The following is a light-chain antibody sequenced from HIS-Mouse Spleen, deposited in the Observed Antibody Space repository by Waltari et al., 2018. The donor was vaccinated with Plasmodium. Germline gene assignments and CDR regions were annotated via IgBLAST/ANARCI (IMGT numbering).Light chain of an antibody. J-gene: IGLJ3*02. V-gene: IGLV2-23*01. Sequence: QSALTQPAPVSGSPGQSIPISFTGTRCDCASYNLVSWYQQHPGKAPKLMIYEGSKRPSGVSNRFSGSKSGNTASLTISGVQGEDEADYYCCSYAGSSTLVFGGGTKLTVL. CDR1: RCDCASYNL. CDR2: EGS. CDR3: CSYAGSSTLV.